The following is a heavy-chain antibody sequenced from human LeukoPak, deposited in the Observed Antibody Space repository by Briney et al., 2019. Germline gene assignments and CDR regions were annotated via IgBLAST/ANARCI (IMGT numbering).Heavy chain of an antibody. CDR1: GGSISSSNW. V-gene: IGHV4-4*02. J-gene: IGHJ4*02. CDR2: IYHSGST. Sequence: SETLSLTCAVSGGSISSSNWWSWVRPPPGKGVEWIGEIYHSGSTNYNPSLKSRVTISVDKSKNQFSLKLSSVTAADTAVYYCARGKRGYCSSTSCYVPGSTLEFDYWGQGILVTVSS. D-gene: IGHD2-2*01. CDR3: ARGKRGYCSSTSCYVPGSTLEFDY.